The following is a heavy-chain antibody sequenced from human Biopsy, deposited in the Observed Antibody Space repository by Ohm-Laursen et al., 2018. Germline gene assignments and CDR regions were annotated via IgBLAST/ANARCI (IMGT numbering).Heavy chain of an antibody. D-gene: IGHD3/OR15-3a*01. J-gene: IGHJ3*02. Sequence: PPGTLSLTCTVSGGSISGSSWSWIRQSAGQGLEWIGRIHTSGSTNHDLSLKSRVTMSVDTSKNQFSLKLRSVTAADTAVYYCARGTGKYYVYGAFDIWGQGTMVTVSS. CDR1: GGSISGSS. V-gene: IGHV4-4*07. CDR3: ARGTGKYYVYGAFDI. CDR2: IHTSGST.